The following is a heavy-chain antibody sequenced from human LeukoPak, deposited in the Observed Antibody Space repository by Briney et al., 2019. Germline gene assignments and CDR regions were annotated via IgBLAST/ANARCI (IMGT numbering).Heavy chain of an antibody. Sequence: GGSLRLSCAASGFTFNNYAMNWVRQAPGKGLEWVSSISGGGETTYYADSAKGRFTISRDNSKNTLYLEMNSLRAEDTAVYYCAKRAAISSGYFDVWGQGTMVTVSS. D-gene: IGHD2-2*02. CDR2: ISGGGETT. V-gene: IGHV3-23*01. CDR1: GFTFNNYA. CDR3: AKRAAISSGYFDV. J-gene: IGHJ3*01.